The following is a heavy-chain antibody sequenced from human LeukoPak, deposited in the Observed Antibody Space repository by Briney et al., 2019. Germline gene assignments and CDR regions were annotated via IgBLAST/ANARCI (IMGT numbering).Heavy chain of an antibody. J-gene: IGHJ3*02. CDR2: IYYSGNT. CDR1: GGSISNYF. D-gene: IGHD1-14*01. Sequence: SETLSLTCTVSGGSISNYFWSWIRQAPGKGLEYIGFIYYSGNTNYNPSFKSRVTISVDTSKKQFSLKLSSVTAADTAVYYCAGRAYGMYIAFDIWGQGTMVTVSS. CDR3: AGRAYGMYIAFDI. V-gene: IGHV4-59*01.